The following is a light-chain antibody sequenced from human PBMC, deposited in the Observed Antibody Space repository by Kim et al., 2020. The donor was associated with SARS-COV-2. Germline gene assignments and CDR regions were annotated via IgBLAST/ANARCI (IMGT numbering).Light chain of an antibody. CDR1: QSVSIN. V-gene: IGKV1-39*01. J-gene: IGKJ2*03. CDR3: QQTFSTQYS. Sequence: SACVGDRDTITCRETQSVSINLNWDEQRPGKAPRLLIYGASTLQSGGPSGFSGSGSGRGFTLTISSLQPEDFAIYYCQQTFSTQYSFGQGTKLEI. CDR2: GAS.